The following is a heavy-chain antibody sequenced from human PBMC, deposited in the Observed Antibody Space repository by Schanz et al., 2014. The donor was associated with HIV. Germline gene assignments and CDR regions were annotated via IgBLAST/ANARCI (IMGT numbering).Heavy chain of an antibody. D-gene: IGHD3-10*01. CDR1: GFTFNSYG. CDR3: TRVITRWFGEAHYAMDV. V-gene: IGHV3-49*04. CDR2: IRSKAYGGTP. J-gene: IGHJ6*02. Sequence: VQLVESGGGVVQPGRSLRLSCAASGFTFNSYGMHWVRQAPGKGLEGEGFIRSKAYGGTPEYAASVKGRFTISRDDSKSIAYLQVNSLRIEDTAVYYCTRVITRWFGEAHYAMDVWGQGTTVIVSS.